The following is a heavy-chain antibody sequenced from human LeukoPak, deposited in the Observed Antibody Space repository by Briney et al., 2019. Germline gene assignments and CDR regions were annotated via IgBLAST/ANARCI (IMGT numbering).Heavy chain of an antibody. D-gene: IGHD3-3*01. CDR1: GYSISSGYY. V-gene: IGHV4-38-2*01. CDR3: ARQHDFWSGYASGFDP. Sequence: SETLSLTCAVSGYSISSGYYWGWIWQPPGKGLEWIGSIYHSGSTYYNPSLKSRVTISVDTSKNQFSLKLSSVTAADTAVYYCARQHDFWSGYASGFDPWGQGTLVTVSS. CDR2: IYHSGST. J-gene: IGHJ5*02.